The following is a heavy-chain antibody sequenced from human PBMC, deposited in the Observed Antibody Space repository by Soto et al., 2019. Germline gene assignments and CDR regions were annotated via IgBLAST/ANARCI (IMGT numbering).Heavy chain of an antibody. CDR3: ARDLESGCSSTSCYFPDYYYYGMDV. Sequence: SVKVSCKASGYTFTGYYMRWVRQAPGQGPEWMGWINPNSGGTNYAQKFQGRVTMTRDTSISTAYMELSRLRSDDTAVYYCARDLESGCSSTSCYFPDYYYYGMDVWGQGTTVTVS. D-gene: IGHD2-2*01. CDR1: GYTFTGYY. J-gene: IGHJ6*02. V-gene: IGHV1-2*02. CDR2: INPNSGGT.